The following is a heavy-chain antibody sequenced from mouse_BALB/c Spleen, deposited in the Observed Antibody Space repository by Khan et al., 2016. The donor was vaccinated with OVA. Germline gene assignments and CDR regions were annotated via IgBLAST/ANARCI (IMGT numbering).Heavy chain of an antibody. J-gene: IGHJ3*01. CDR3: ARGGSSGPAWFTY. CDR2: IRYDGNT. V-gene: IGHV3-6*02. CDR1: GYSITNGYF. D-gene: IGHD3-1*01. Sequence: EVQLQESGPGLVKPSQSLSLTCSVTGYSITNGYFWNWIRQFPGNNLEWMGYIRYDGNTNYNPSLKNRISFTLDTSKNQFFLNLNSVTPEDTATYYCARGGSSGPAWFTYWGQGTLVTVSA.